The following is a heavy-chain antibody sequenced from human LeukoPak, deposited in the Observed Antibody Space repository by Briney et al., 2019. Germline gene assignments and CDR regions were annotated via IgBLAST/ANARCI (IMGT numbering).Heavy chain of an antibody. D-gene: IGHD4-17*01. CDR2: IYHSGST. Sequence: SETLSLTCAVSGGSISSSNWWSWVRQPPGKGLEWIGEIYHSGSTNYNPSLKRRVTISVDKSKNQFSLKLSSVTAADTAVYYCARAQGPQYGDLPFFDYWGQGTLVTVSS. CDR3: ARAQGPQYGDLPFFDY. CDR1: GGSISSSNW. J-gene: IGHJ4*02. V-gene: IGHV4-4*02.